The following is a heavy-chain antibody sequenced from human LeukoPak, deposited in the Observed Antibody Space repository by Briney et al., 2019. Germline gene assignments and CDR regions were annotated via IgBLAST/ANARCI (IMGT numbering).Heavy chain of an antibody. Sequence: GGSLRLSCAASGFTVSSNYMSWVRQAPGKGLEWVSVIYSGGSTYYADSVKGRFTISRDNSKNTLYLQMNSLRAEDTAVYYCARGKWELLLYYYYYMDVWGKGTTVTVSS. CDR3: ARGKWELLLYYYYYMDV. J-gene: IGHJ6*03. CDR1: GFTVSSNY. V-gene: IGHV3-53*01. D-gene: IGHD1-26*01. CDR2: IYSGGST.